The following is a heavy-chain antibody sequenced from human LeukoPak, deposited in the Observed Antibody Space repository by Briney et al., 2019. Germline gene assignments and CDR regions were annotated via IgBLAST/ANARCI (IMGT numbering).Heavy chain of an antibody. V-gene: IGHV4-39*01. D-gene: IGHD3-22*01. CDR2: IYYSGST. CDR1: GGSISSSSYY. CDR3: ARHYYDSSSSPFLNWFDP. J-gene: IGHJ5*02. Sequence: PSETLSLTCTVSGGSISSSSYYWCWIRQRPGKGLEWIGSIYYSGSTYYNPSLESRVTISVDTSKNQFSLKLSSVTAADTAVYYCARHYYDSSSSPFLNWFDPWGQGTLVTVSS.